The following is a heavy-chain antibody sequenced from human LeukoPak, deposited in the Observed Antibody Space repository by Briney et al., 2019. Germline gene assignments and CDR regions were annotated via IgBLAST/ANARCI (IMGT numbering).Heavy chain of an antibody. CDR2: IYHSGST. Sequence: SETLSLTCTVSGGSISSGGYYWSWIRQPPGKGLEWIGYIYHSGSTYYNPSLKSRVTISVDRSKNQFSLKLSSVTAADTAVYYCARKEAAAGPEFDYWGQGTLVTVSS. V-gene: IGHV4-30-2*01. CDR3: ARKEAAAGPEFDY. J-gene: IGHJ4*02. CDR1: GGSISSGGYY. D-gene: IGHD6-13*01.